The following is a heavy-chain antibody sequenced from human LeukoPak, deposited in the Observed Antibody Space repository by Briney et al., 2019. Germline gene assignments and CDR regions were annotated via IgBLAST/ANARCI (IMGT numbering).Heavy chain of an antibody. CDR3: ARDPGYCSGGSCYREQWLIDY. J-gene: IGHJ4*02. D-gene: IGHD2-15*01. CDR2: ISYDGSNK. V-gene: IGHV3-30*04. Sequence: HPGRSLRLSCAASGFTFSSYAMHWVRQAPGKGLEWVAVISYDGSNKYYADSVKGRFTISRDNPKNTLYLQMNSLRAEDTAVYYCARDPGYCSGGSCYREQWLIDYWGQGTLVTVSS. CDR1: GFTFSSYA.